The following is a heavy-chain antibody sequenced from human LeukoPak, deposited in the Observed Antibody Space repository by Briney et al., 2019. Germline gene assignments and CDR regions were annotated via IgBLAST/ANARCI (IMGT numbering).Heavy chain of an antibody. CDR2: IYYSGST. CDR1: GGSISSYY. V-gene: IGHV4-59*01. Sequence: SETLPLTCSVSGGSISSYYWSWIRQPPGKGLEWIGYIYYSGSTNYNPSLKSRVTISVDTSKNQFSLKLSSVTAADTAVYYCARVVRAFDIWGQGTMVTVSS. D-gene: IGHD2-15*01. CDR3: ARVVRAFDI. J-gene: IGHJ3*02.